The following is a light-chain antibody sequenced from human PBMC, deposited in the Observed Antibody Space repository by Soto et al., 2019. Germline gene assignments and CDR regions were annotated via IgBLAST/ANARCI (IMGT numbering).Light chain of an antibody. J-gene: IGKJ4*01. CDR1: QGISNY. Sequence: DIQMTQSPSSLSASVGDRVTITCRASQGISNYLAWYQQKPGKVPKLLIYAASTLQSGVPSRFSGSGSGTDFTLPISSLQPEDVATYYCQKYNSAPLTFGGGTTVDIK. CDR3: QKYNSAPLT. V-gene: IGKV1-27*01. CDR2: AAS.